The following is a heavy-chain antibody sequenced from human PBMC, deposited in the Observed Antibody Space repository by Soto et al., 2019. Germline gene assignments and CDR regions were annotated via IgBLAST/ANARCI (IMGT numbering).Heavy chain of an antibody. Sequence: QVQLQESGPGLVQPSETLSLTCSVSGGSISSYYWSWIRQPPGKGLEWIGYIYYSGSTNYNPSLKSRVTISIDTSKNEFSLKLSSATAADTAVYFCAREKYDSSFDYWGQGTLVTVSS. CDR1: GGSISSYY. CDR2: IYYSGST. D-gene: IGHD3-22*01. V-gene: IGHV4-59*01. J-gene: IGHJ4*02. CDR3: AREKYDSSFDY.